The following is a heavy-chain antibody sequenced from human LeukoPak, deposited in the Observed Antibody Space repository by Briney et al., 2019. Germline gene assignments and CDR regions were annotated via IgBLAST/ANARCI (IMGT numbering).Heavy chain of an antibody. J-gene: IGHJ4*02. D-gene: IGHD5-18*01. CDR2: IYHSGST. Sequence: SETLPLTCAVYGGSFSGYYWSWIRQPPGKGLEWIGEIYHSGSTNYNPSLKSRVTISVDTSNNQFSLKLSSVTAADTAVYYCARGSREYSYGWGQGTLVTVSS. V-gene: IGHV4-34*01. CDR3: ARGSREYSYG. CDR1: GGSFSGYY.